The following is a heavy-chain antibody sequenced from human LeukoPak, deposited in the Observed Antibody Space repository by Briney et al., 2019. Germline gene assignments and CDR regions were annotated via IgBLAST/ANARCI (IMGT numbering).Heavy chain of an antibody. CDR1: GFTFSSYG. CDR2: IWYDGSNK. D-gene: IGHD5-12*01. Sequence: PGGSLRLSCAASGFTFSSYGMHWVRQAPGKGLEWVAVIWYDGSNKYYADSVKGRFTISRDNSKNTLYLQMNSLRAEDTAVYYCARSGYGRAAPGDYWGQGTLVTVSS. CDR3: ARSGYGRAAPGDY. J-gene: IGHJ4*02. V-gene: IGHV3-33*01.